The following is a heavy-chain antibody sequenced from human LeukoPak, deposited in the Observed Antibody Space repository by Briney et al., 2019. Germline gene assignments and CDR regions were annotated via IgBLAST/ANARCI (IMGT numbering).Heavy chain of an antibody. CDR3: ARGAASHGVSTVPWYY. V-gene: IGHV3-7*01. J-gene: IGHJ4*02. D-gene: IGHD4-17*01. CDR1: GFTFSNYW. CDR2: IKQGGSEK. Sequence: GGSLRLSCTTSGFTFSNYWMSWVRQAQGKGLEWVANIKQGGSEKHYVDSVKGRFTISRDNAKNSLYLQMNSLRTDDTGVYYCARGAASHGVSTVPWYYWGQGTLVTVSS.